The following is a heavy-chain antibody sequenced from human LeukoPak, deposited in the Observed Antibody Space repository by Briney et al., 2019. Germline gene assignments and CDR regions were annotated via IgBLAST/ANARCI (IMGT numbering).Heavy chain of an antibody. CDR1: GFTFSSYE. CDR2: ISSSGSTI. Sequence: PGGSLRLSLAASGFTFSSYEMNWVRQAPGKGLEWVSYISSSGSTIYYADSVKGRFTISRDNAKNSLYLQMNSLRAEDTAVYYCARDKRLAAAGKGGWFDPWGQGTLVTVSS. D-gene: IGHD6-13*01. J-gene: IGHJ5*02. CDR3: ARDKRLAAAGKGGWFDP. V-gene: IGHV3-48*03.